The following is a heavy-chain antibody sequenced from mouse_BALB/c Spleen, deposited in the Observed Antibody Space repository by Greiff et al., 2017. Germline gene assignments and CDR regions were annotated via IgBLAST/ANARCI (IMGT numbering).Heavy chain of an antibody. D-gene: IGHD2-3*01. J-gene: IGHJ2*01. Sequence: VAPSQSLSITCTVSGFSLTSYGVHWVRQPPGKGLEWLGVIWAGGSTNYNSALMSRLSISKDNSKSQVFLKMNSLQTDDTAMYYCARDPSYYDGYYYFDYWGQGTTLTVSS. CDR1: GFSLTSYG. CDR3: ARDPSYYDGYYYFDY. V-gene: IGHV2-9*02. CDR2: IWAGGST.